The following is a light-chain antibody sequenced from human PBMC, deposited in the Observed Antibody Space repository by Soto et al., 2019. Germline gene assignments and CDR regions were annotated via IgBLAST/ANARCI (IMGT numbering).Light chain of an antibody. CDR2: GAS. J-gene: IGKJ1*01. V-gene: IGKV3-20*01. CDR1: QSVSGGY. Sequence: EIVLPQSPGTLSLSPGERATLSCRASQSVSGGYFAWYQQKPGQAPRLLIFGASNRATGIPDRFSGSGSGTEFTLTISRLEPEDFAVYYCQQYGSSPRTFGQGTKVDIK. CDR3: QQYGSSPRT.